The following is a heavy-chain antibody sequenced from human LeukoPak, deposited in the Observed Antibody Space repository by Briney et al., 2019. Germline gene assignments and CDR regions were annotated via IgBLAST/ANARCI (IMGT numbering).Heavy chain of an antibody. Sequence: GGSLRLSCSASGFTFSSHAFHWVRQAPGKGLEHVSLISSNGDSTYYADSVKGRFTISRDNSKNTLYLQMNSLRPEDTAVYYCVKAAGCGSSCYIIDLWGQGTLVTVSS. V-gene: IGHV3-64D*09. CDR3: VKAAGCGSSCYIIDL. CDR1: GFTFSSHA. CDR2: ISSNGDST. D-gene: IGHD3-22*01. J-gene: IGHJ5*02.